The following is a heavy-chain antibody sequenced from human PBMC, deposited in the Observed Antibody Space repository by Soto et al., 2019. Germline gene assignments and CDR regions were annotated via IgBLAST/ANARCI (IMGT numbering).Heavy chain of an antibody. CDR1: GFTFSSYA. J-gene: IGHJ4*02. CDR2: ISSNGGST. V-gene: IGHV3-64*01. Sequence: EVQPVESGGGLVQPGGSLRLSCAASGFTFSSYAMHWVRQAPGKGLEYVSAISSNGGSTYYANSVKGRFTISRDNSKNTLYLQMGSLRAEDMAVYYCASTVTTGFDYWGQGTLVTVSS. CDR3: ASTVTTGFDY. D-gene: IGHD4-17*01.